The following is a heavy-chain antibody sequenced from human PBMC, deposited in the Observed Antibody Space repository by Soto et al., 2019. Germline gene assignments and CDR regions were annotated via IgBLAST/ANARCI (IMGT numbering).Heavy chain of an antibody. CDR3: VMQRGGVVY. Sequence: QVHLVQSGAEVRKPGASVKVSCKSSGYSFTGKSMHWVRQAPGQGLEWMGWINPNNGDINYAQKFQGRVTMTRDTSISTAYMDLSRLRSDDTAVYYCVMQRGGVVYWGQGTLVTVSS. V-gene: IGHV1-2*02. CDR2: INPNNGDI. J-gene: IGHJ4*02. D-gene: IGHD6-25*01. CDR1: GYSFTGKS.